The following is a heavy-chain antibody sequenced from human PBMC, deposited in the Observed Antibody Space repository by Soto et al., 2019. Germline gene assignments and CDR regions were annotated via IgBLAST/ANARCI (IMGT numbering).Heavy chain of an antibody. D-gene: IGHD3-9*01. V-gene: IGHV3-7*01. J-gene: IGHJ6*03. Sequence: EVQLVESGGGLVQPGGSLRLSCAASGFTFSGYWMSWVRQAPGKGLEWVATIKLDGSEKYYVDSVRGRFTISRDDAKSSLYLQMNSMRAEDTAVYYCARRSFEPYYHYYYMDVWGKGTTVTVSS. CDR3: ARRSFEPYYHYYYMDV. CDR1: GFTFSGYW. CDR2: IKLDGSEK.